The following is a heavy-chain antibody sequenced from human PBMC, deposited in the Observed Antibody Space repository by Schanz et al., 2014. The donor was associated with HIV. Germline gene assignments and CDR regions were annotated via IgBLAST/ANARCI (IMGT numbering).Heavy chain of an antibody. V-gene: IGHV3-23*01. CDR2: ISGGGQRL. CDR3: ANRGYFTSSICYTRGTGVDV. Sequence: EVHLSESGGGLVQPGESVKIACVASGFTFSSFAMTWVRQVPGKGLEWVSSISGGGQRLYYVDSAKGRFSVSRDNSRNTMYLEMSNLRVEDTAMYYCANRGYFTSSICYTRGTGVDVWGQGTTVTVSS. D-gene: IGHD2-8*01. J-gene: IGHJ6*02. CDR1: GFTFSSFA.